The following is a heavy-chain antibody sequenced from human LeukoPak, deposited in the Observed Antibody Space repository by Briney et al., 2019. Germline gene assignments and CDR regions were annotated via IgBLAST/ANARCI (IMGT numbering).Heavy chain of an antibody. D-gene: IGHD2-2*01. V-gene: IGHV4-39*01. CDR2: IYYSGST. J-gene: IGHJ4*02. Sequence: SETLSLTCTVSGGSISSSSYYWGWIRQPPGKGLEWIGSIYYSGSTYYNPSLKSRVTISVDTSKNQFSLKLSSVTAADTAVYYCARGVPAAFGYWGQGTLVTVS. CDR3: ARGVPAAFGY. CDR1: GGSISSSSYY.